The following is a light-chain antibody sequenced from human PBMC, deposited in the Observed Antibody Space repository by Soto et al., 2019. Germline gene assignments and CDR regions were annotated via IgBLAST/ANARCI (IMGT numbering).Light chain of an antibody. Sequence: SYELTQAPSVSVSPGQTASITCSGDKLGEKYVSWYQQKPGQSPVVVIYQDSKRPSGIPERFSGSNSGNTATLTISGTQAMDEADYYCQAWDSSTYVFGTGTKLTVL. CDR1: KLGEKY. V-gene: IGLV3-1*01. CDR3: QAWDSSTYV. J-gene: IGLJ1*01. CDR2: QDS.